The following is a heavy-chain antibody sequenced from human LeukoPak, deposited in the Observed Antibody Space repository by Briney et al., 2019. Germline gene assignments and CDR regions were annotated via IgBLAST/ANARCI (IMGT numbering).Heavy chain of an antibody. V-gene: IGHV1-46*01. D-gene: IGHD3-22*01. J-gene: IGHJ6*02. CDR2: INPSGGST. CDR3: ARDHPITMIVVVAPADYYYYYGMDV. Sequence: GASVKVSCKASGYTFTSYYMHWVRQAPGQGLEWMGIINPSGGSTSYAQKFQGRVIMTRDTSTSTVYVELSSLRSEDTAVYYCARDHPITMIVVVAPADYYYYYGMDVWGQGTTVTVSS. CDR1: GYTFTSYY.